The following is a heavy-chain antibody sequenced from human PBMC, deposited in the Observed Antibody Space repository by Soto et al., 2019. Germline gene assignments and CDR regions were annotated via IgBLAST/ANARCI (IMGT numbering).Heavy chain of an antibody. J-gene: IGHJ2*01. CDR3: ARETRDWYFDL. CDR2: IYYSGGT. Sequence: QVQLQESGPGLVKPSEPLSLTCTVSGGSISSFYWSWIRQPPGKGLEWIGYIYYSGGTNYNPSLQSRVTISVDTSKNQFSLKLSSVTAADKAVYYCARETRDWYFDLWGRGTLVTVSS. CDR1: GGSISSFY. V-gene: IGHV4-59*01.